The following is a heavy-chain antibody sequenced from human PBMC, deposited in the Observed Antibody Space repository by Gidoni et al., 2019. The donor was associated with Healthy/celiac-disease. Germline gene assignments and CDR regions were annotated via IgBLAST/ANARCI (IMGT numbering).Heavy chain of an antibody. V-gene: IGHV4-4*07. D-gene: IGHD6-13*01. CDR2: IYTSGST. Sequence: QVQLQESGPGLVKPSEPLSLPCTVSGGSISSYYWSWIRQPAGKGLEWIGRIYTSGSTNYNPPLKSRVTMSVDTSKNQFSLKLSSVTAADTAVYYCARLGAAAGNFDYWGQGTLVTVSS. J-gene: IGHJ4*02. CDR1: GGSISSYY. CDR3: ARLGAAAGNFDY.